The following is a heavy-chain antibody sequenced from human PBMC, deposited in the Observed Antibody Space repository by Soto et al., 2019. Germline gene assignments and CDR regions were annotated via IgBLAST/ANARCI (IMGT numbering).Heavy chain of an antibody. J-gene: IGHJ4*02. CDR1: GASISSGDYF. Sequence: SETLSLTCTVSGASISSGDYFWSWIRQSPGKGLQWIGYIYDSGSSYSNPSLKSRVTMSVDTSKNQFSLKLSSVTAADTAVYYCAREKGYISGPKNFDYWGQGTLVTVSS. D-gene: IGHD5-12*01. CDR3: AREKGYISGPKNFDY. CDR2: IYDSGSS. V-gene: IGHV4-30-4*01.